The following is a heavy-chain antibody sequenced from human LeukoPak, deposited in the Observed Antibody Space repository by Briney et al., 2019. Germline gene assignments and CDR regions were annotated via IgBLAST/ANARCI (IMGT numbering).Heavy chain of an antibody. CDR1: GESFSGYY. CDR3: VRLVGGDIDY. D-gene: IGHD5-12*01. V-gene: IGHV4-34*01. Sequence: SETLSLTCAVYGESFSGYYWSWIRQPPGKGLEWIGEINHSGSTNYNPSLKSRVTISVDTSKNQFSLQLNSVTPEDTAVYYCVRLVGGDIDYWGQGTLVTVSS. J-gene: IGHJ4*02. CDR2: INHSGST.